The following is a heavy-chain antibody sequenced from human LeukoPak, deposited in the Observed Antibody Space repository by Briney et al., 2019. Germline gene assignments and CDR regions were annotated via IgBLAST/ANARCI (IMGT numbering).Heavy chain of an antibody. Sequence: SVKLSCKASGGTFSSYAISWVRQAPGQGLEWMGGIISIFGTANYAQNFQGRVTITADESTSTAYMELSSLRSEDTAVYYCARLGVRTIVDYWGQGTLVTVSS. J-gene: IGHJ4*02. CDR2: IISIFGTA. D-gene: IGHD1-14*01. CDR3: ARLGVRTIVDY. CDR1: GGTFSSYA. V-gene: IGHV1-69*13.